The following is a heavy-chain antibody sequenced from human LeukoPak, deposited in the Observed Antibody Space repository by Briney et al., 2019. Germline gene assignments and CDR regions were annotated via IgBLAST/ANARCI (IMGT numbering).Heavy chain of an antibody. J-gene: IGHJ4*02. CDR3: ARDWGDYDIR. Sequence: SETLSLTCTVSHGSINNYHWSWIRQSAGKGLEWIGRIYSGGDTNYNPSLKSRVTISVDTSKNQFSLKLSSVTAADTAVYYCARDWGDYDIRWGQGTLVTVSS. CDR1: HGSINNYH. D-gene: IGHD3-22*01. V-gene: IGHV4-4*07. CDR2: IYSGGDT.